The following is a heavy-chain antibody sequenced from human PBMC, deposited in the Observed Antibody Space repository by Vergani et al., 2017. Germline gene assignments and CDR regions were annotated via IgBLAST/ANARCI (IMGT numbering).Heavy chain of an antibody. Sequence: QVQLVQSGAEVKKPGASVKVSCKVSGYTLTELSMHWVRQAPGQGLEWMGWINSNTGATGSSQKFQGRVTMTRDSSIDTSYLEVSRLTFDDTAVYYCARVFRALDFWGQGTLVIVSS. CDR1: GYTLTELS. J-gene: IGHJ4*02. CDR3: ARVFRALDF. CDR2: INSNTGAT. D-gene: IGHD5-24*01. V-gene: IGHV1-2*02.